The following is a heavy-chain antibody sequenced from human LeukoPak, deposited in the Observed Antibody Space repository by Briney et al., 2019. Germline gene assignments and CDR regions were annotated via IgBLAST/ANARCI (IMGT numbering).Heavy chain of an antibody. J-gene: IGHJ4*02. CDR2: IYSGGTT. CDR3: AGGTDFWSGYSFDS. D-gene: IGHD3-3*01. CDR1: GFTFSSYA. Sequence: GGSLRLSCAASGFTFSSYAMSWVRQAPGKGLEWVSIIYSGGTTDFADSVKGRFTISRDISKNTLSLQLSSLRPEDTAVYFCAGGTDFWSGYSFDSWGQGTLVNVSS. V-gene: IGHV3-23*03.